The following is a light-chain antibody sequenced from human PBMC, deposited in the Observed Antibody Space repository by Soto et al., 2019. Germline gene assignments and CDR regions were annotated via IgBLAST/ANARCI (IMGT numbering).Light chain of an antibody. J-gene: IGKJ4*01. V-gene: IGKV3-15*01. CDR2: GAS. CDR1: QSLSSN. Sequence: EIVLTQSPDTLSLSPGERATLSCRASQSLSSNLAWYQQKPGQAPRLLIYGASTRATGIPARFSGSGSGTEFTLTISSLQSEDFAVYYCQQYDNWPLTFGGGTKVDI. CDR3: QQYDNWPLT.